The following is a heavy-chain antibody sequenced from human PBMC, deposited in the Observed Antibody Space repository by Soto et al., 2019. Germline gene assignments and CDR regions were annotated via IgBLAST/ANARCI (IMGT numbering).Heavy chain of an antibody. CDR2: IYWDDDK. J-gene: IGHJ4*02. CDR3: LSRADPPRGGYYFDY. V-gene: IGHV2-5*02. D-gene: IGHD3-10*01. Sequence: QITLKESGPTLVKPTQTLTLTCTFSGFSLTTSGVGVGWIRQPPGKALEWLALIYWDDDKRYSPSLKSRLTITRDASKNQVVLTMTNMDPVDTATYYCLSRADPPRGGYYFDYWGQGTLVTVSS. CDR1: GFSLTTSGVG.